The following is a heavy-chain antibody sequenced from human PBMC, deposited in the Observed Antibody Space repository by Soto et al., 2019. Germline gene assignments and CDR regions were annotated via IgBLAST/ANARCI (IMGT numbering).Heavy chain of an antibody. CDR2: MSSDGASK. CDR3: AKVGTSSLRDWFDP. V-gene: IGHV3-30*18. D-gene: IGHD6-6*01. Sequence: PGGSLRLSCAASGFTFTSYAMHWVRQTPGKGLEWVAVMSSDGASKYYADSVKGRFTISRDNSKYTLYLQMNSLRGDDSAVYHCAKVGTSSLRDWFDPWGQGTLVTVSS. J-gene: IGHJ5*02. CDR1: GFTFTSYA.